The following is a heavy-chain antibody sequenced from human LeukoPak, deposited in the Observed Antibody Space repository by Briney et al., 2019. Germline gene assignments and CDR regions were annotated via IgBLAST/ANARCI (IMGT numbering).Heavy chain of an antibody. V-gene: IGHV1-69*05. J-gene: IGHJ5*02. Sequence: SVKVSCKASGGTFSSYAISWVRQAPGQGLEWMGRIIPIFGTANYAQKFQGRVTITTDESTSTAYMELSSLRSEDTAVYYCARMKITGTQRGYWFDPWGQGTLVTVSS. D-gene: IGHD1-14*01. CDR2: IIPIFGTA. CDR1: GGTFSSYA. CDR3: ARMKITGTQRGYWFDP.